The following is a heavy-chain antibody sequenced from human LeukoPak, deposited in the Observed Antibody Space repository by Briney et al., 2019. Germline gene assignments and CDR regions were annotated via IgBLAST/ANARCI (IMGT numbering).Heavy chain of an antibody. Sequence: SETLSLTCTVSGGSISSYYWSWIRQPPGKGLEWIGEINHSGSTNYNPSLKSRVTISVDTSKNQFSLKLSSVTAADTAVYYCARGRNYYGSGSYYILHYYYGMDVWGQGTTVTVSS. CDR3: ARGRNYYGSGSYYILHYYYGMDV. D-gene: IGHD3-10*01. J-gene: IGHJ6*02. V-gene: IGHV4-34*01. CDR1: GGSISSYY. CDR2: INHSGST.